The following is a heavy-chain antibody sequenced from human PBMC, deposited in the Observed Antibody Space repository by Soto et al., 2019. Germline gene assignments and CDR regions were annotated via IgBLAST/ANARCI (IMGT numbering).Heavy chain of an antibody. CDR3: ARVAITLIRGLKVDFYSMDV. J-gene: IGHJ6*02. V-gene: IGHV1-18*01. CDR2: ISVYNGNK. D-gene: IGHD3-10*01. CDR1: GYTFNNYG. Sequence: ASVKVSCKASGYTFNNYGITWVRQAPVQGLEWLGWISVYNGNKNYAKKVQGRVSMTADTSTSTAHMELRSLQSDDTAVYFCARVAITLIRGLKVDFYSMDVWGQGTTVNVSS.